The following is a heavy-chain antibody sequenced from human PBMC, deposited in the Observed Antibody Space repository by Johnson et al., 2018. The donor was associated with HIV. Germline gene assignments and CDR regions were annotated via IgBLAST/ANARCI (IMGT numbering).Heavy chain of an antibody. CDR2: ISSNWGST. Sequence: VQLVESGGGVVRPGGSLRLSCAASGLTFSSYAMHWVRQAPGKGLEYVSAISSNWGSTYYANSVKGRFTISRDNSKNTLYLQMGSLRAEDMAVYYCARGGRGYSYSYAFDIWGQGTMVTVSS. CDR1: GLTFSSYA. CDR3: ARGGRGYSYSYAFDI. V-gene: IGHV3-64*01. J-gene: IGHJ3*02. D-gene: IGHD5-18*01.